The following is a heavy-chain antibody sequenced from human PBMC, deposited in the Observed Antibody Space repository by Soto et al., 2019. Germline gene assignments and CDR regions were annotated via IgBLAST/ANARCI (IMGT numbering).Heavy chain of an antibody. J-gene: IGHJ5*02. Sequence: QVTLKESGPVLVNPTEPLTLRCTVSGLSITDSEMGVSWIRQPPGQPLEWLAHIDSSGEKSYRTFLKSRLATSKDPSKSQIVLTMTNMDPADTATYYCARIHLAVAVSPWFDPWGQGIPVTASS. D-gene: IGHD6-19*01. CDR3: ARIHLAVAVSPWFDP. CDR2: IDSSGEK. V-gene: IGHV2-26*01. CDR1: GLSITDSEMG.